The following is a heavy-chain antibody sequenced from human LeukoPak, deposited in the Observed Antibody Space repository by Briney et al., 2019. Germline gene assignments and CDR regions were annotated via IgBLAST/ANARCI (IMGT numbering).Heavy chain of an antibody. J-gene: IGHJ4*02. CDR3: VRRYSYDSSGYYPWDY. CDR2: INSDGSST. Sequence: GGSLRLSCAASGFTFSSYWMHWVRQAPGKGLVWVSRINSDGSSTTYADSVKDRFTISRDNAKNTLYLQMNSLRAEDTAMYYCVRRYSYDSSGYYPWDYWGQGTLVTVSS. D-gene: IGHD3-22*01. CDR1: GFTFSSYW. V-gene: IGHV3-74*01.